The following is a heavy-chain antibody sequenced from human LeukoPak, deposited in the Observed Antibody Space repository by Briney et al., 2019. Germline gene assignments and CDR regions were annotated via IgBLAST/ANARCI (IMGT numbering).Heavy chain of an antibody. CDR3: ARHGDCSSTSCYRIDYGMDV. D-gene: IGHD2-2*02. Sequence: PSETLSLTCTVSGASISSSSYYWGWIRQPPGKGLEWIGSIYYSGSTYYNPSLKSRVTISVDTSKNQFSLKLSSVTAADTAVYYCARHGDCSSTSCYRIDYGMDVWGQGTTVTVSS. V-gene: IGHV4-39*01. CDR2: IYYSGST. J-gene: IGHJ6*02. CDR1: GASISSSSYY.